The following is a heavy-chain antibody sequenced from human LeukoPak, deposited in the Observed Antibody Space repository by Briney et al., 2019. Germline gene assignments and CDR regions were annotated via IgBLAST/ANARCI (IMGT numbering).Heavy chain of an antibody. Sequence: GRPLRLSCAASGFTFSSHALSWVRQAPGKGLEWVSSLSGSGYNTYYADSVKGRFTISRDNSKNTVYLQMNSLRAEDTAVYYCAKDPYGTRYFDYWGQGTLVTVSS. CDR3: AKDPYGTRYFDY. J-gene: IGHJ4*02. CDR2: LSGSGYNT. D-gene: IGHD2-2*01. CDR1: GFTFSSHA. V-gene: IGHV3-23*01.